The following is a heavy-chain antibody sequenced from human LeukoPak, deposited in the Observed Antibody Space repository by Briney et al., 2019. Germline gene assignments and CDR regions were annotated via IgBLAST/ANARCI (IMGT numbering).Heavy chain of an antibody. Sequence: PGGSLRLSCAASGFTFSSYWMSWVRQAPGKGLEWVANIKQDGSEKYYVDSVKGRFTISRDNAKNSLYLQMDSLRAEDTAVYYCARKKTANWFDPWGQGTLVTVSS. CDR2: IKQDGSEK. D-gene: IGHD1-1*01. V-gene: IGHV3-7*01. CDR3: ARKKTANWFDP. J-gene: IGHJ5*02. CDR1: GFTFSSYW.